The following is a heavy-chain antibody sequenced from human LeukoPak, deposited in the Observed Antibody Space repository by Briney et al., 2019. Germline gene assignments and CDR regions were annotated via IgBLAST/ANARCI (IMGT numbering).Heavy chain of an antibody. CDR2: INPNSGNT. V-gene: IGHV1-8*01. CDR1: GYTFTSYD. CDR3: ARGPPEHPQGY. Sequence: ASVKVSCKASGYTFTSYDINWARQATGQGLEWMGWINPNSGNTGYAQKFQGRVTMTRDTSISTAYMELSSLRSEDTAVYYCARGPPEHPQGYWGQGTLVTVSS. J-gene: IGHJ4*02. D-gene: IGHD1-14*01.